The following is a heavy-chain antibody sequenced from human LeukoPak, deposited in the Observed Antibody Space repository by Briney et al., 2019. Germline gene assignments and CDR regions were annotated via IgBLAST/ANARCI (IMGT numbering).Heavy chain of an antibody. V-gene: IGHV4-59*01. CDR3: AKGYGDAFDI. CDR2: IYYSGST. Sequence: PSETLSLTCTVSGGSISSYYWSWIRQPPGKGLEWIGYIYYSGSTNYNPSLKSRVTISVDTSKNQFSLKLSSVTAADTAVYYCAKGYGDAFDIWGQGTMVTVSS. J-gene: IGHJ3*02. CDR1: GGSISSYY. D-gene: IGHD1-1*01.